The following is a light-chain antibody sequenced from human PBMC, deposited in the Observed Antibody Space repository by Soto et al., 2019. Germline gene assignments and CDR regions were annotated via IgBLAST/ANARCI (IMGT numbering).Light chain of an antibody. J-gene: IGLJ3*02. CDR3: RTSDNGLKGRV. V-gene: IGLV1-40*03. CDR2: DNS. CDR1: SSSLGAGHA. Sequence: QAVVTQPPSVSGAPGQRVTISCTGSSSSLGAGHAVHWYQQLPGKAPKLLIFDNSHRPSGVPERFAGSKSGASASLAITGMGPEDEGDVYHRTSDNGLKGRVFGGGTKLTVL.